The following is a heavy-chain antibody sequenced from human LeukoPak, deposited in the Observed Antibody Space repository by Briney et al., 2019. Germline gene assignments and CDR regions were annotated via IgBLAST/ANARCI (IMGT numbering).Heavy chain of an antibody. Sequence: GASVKVSCKASGFTFTSSAMQWVRQAPGQGLEWMGGIIPIFGTANYAQKFQGRVTITADKSTSTAYMELSSLRSEDTAVYYCARAGHYDSSGYYYYYYYMDVWGKGTTVTVSS. J-gene: IGHJ6*03. V-gene: IGHV1-69*06. CDR1: GFTFTSSA. D-gene: IGHD3-22*01. CDR2: IIPIFGTA. CDR3: ARAGHYDSSGYYYYYYYMDV.